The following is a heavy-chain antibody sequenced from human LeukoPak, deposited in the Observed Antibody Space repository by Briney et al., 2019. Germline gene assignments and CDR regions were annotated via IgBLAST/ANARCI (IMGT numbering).Heavy chain of an antibody. CDR3: ARLRYSYEFYFDY. CDR1: GFTFSSYA. CDR2: ISYDGSNK. V-gene: IGHV3-30-3*01. Sequence: GGSLRLSCAASGFTFSSYAMHWVRQAPGKGLEWVAVISYDGSNKYYADSVKGRFTISRDNSKNTLYLQMNSLRAEDTAVYYCARLRYSYEFYFDYWGQGTLVTVSS. D-gene: IGHD5-18*01. J-gene: IGHJ4*02.